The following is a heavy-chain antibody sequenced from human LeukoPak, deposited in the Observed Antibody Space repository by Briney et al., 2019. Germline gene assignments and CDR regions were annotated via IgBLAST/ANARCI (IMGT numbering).Heavy chain of an antibody. CDR2: ISYDGSNK. J-gene: IGHJ4*02. V-gene: IGHV3-30*18. D-gene: IGHD6-19*01. CDR3: ANGQNQWLVQVPFAY. CDR1: GFTFSSYG. Sequence: GGSLRLSCAASGFTFSSYGMHWVRQAPGKGLEWVAVISYDGSNKYYADSVKGRFTISRDNSKNTMYLQMNSLRAEDTAVYYFANGQNQWLVQVPFAYWGQGTLVTVPS.